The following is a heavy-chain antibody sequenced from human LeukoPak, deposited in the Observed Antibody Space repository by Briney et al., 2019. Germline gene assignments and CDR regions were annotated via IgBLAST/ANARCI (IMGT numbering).Heavy chain of an antibody. J-gene: IGHJ6*02. CDR2: IYTSGST. Sequence: SETLSLTCTVSGGSIGSYYWSWIRQPAGKGLEWIGRIYTSGSTNYNPSLKSRVTMSVDTSKNQFSLKLSSVTAADTAVYYCARIAASPYYYYGMDVWGQGTTVTVSS. CDR1: GGSIGSYY. CDR3: ARIAASPYYYYGMDV. V-gene: IGHV4-4*07. D-gene: IGHD2-15*01.